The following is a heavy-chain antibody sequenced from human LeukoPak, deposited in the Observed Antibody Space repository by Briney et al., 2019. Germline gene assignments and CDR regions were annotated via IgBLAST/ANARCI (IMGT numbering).Heavy chain of an antibody. V-gene: IGHV4-39*02. CDR3: AIRLGSTGSGGSGYYY. D-gene: IGHD5-12*01. CDR1: GGSISSSSYY. Sequence: SGTLSLTCTVSGGSISSSSYYWGWIRQPPGKGLEWIGSIYYSGSTNYIPSPKSRAAISVDTTKNHFSLKLTSVTAADTAVYYSAIRLGSTGSGGSGYYYWGQGTLVTVSS. J-gene: IGHJ4*02. CDR2: IYYSGST.